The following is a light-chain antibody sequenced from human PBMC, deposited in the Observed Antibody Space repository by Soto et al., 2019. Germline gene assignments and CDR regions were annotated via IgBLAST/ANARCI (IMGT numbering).Light chain of an antibody. CDR1: QSISSY. Sequence: DIQMTQSPSSLSASVGDRVTITCRASQSISSYLNWYQQKPGKAPKLLIYAASSLQSGVPSRFSGSGSGTDLTLTISSLQPEDFATYYWQQSYSIPYTFGQGTKLEIK. CDR2: AAS. CDR3: QQSYSIPYT. J-gene: IGKJ2*01. V-gene: IGKV1-39*01.